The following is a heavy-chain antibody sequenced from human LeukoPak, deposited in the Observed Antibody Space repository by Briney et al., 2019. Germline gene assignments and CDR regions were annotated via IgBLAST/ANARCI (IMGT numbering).Heavy chain of an antibody. V-gene: IGHV3-48*03. D-gene: IGHD6-13*01. J-gene: IGHJ6*03. CDR2: TSTSGDTI. CDR1: GFTFSSYE. Sequence: PGGSLRLSCAASGFTFSSYEMNWVRQAPGKGLEWLSHTSTSGDTIHYANSVEGRFTISRDNAKNSLYLQMNSLRVEDTALYYCARDATTAVGWVYMDVWGKGTTVTVSS. CDR3: ARDATTAVGWVYMDV.